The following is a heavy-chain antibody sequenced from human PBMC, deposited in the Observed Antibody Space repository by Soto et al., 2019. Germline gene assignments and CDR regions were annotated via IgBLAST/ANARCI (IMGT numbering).Heavy chain of an antibody. CDR3: ARMGPGYSYGFDY. CDR2: INPNSGGT. J-gene: IGHJ4*02. V-gene: IGHV1-2*04. D-gene: IGHD5-18*01. Sequence: ASVKVSCKASGYTFTGYYMHWVRQAPGQGLEWMGWINPNSGGTNYAQKFQGWVTMTRDTPISTAYMELSRLRSDDTAVYYCARMGPGYSYGFDYWGQGTLVTVSS. CDR1: GYTFTGYY.